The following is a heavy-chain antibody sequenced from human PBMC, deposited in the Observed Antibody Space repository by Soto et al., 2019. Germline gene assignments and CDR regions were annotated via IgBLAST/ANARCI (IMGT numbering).Heavy chain of an antibody. Sequence: SETLSLTCTVSGVSISTYYWSWIRQPPGKGLEWIGYIYYSGSSNYNPSLQSRVTISVDTSKSQFSLKLSSVTAADTAVYYCARGMAAPGGWFDPWGQGTLVTVSS. J-gene: IGHJ5*02. CDR1: GVSISTYY. CDR2: IYYSGSS. D-gene: IGHD6-6*01. V-gene: IGHV4-59*01. CDR3: ARGMAAPGGWFDP.